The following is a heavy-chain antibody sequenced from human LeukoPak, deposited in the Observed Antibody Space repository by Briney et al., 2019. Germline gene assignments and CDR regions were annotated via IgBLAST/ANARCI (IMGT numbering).Heavy chain of an antibody. CDR3: ARERDYDFWSGYYSY. V-gene: IGHV1-69*04. D-gene: IGHD3-3*01. Sequence: SVKVSCKASGGTFSSYAISWVRQAPGQGLEWMGRIIPILGIANYAQKFQGRVTITTDESTSTAYMELSSLRSEDTAVYYCARERDYDFWSGYYSYWGQGTLVTVSS. J-gene: IGHJ4*02. CDR2: IIPILGIA. CDR1: GGTFSSYA.